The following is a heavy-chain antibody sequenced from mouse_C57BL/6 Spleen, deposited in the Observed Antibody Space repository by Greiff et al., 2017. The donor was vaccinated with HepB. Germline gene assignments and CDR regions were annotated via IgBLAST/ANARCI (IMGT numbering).Heavy chain of an antibody. D-gene: IGHD1-1*01. V-gene: IGHV5-17*01. CDR2: ISSGSSTI. J-gene: IGHJ2*01. CDR1: GFTFSDYG. Sequence: DVKLVESGGGLVKPGGSLKLSCAASGFTFSDYGMHWVRQAPEKGLEWVAYISSGSSTIYYADTVKGRFTISRDNAKNTLFLQMTSLRSEDTAMYYCARGGDYDRYFDYWGQGTTLTVSS. CDR3: ARGGDYDRYFDY.